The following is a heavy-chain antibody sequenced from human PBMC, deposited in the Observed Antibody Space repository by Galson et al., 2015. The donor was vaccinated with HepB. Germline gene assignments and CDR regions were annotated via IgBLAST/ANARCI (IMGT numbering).Heavy chain of an antibody. V-gene: IGHV2-5*01. CDR3: AHTAGWLPDY. D-gene: IGHD5-24*01. Sequence: PALVKPTQTLTLTCTFSGFSLNDNAVGVAWIRQPPGKALEWLALIYWYDVRHYNPSLNNRLAITKDSSKNQVVLTLSDIDPVDTATYYCAHTAGWLPDYWGQGTLVTAST. J-gene: IGHJ4*02. CDR1: GFSLNDNAVG. CDR2: IYWYDVR.